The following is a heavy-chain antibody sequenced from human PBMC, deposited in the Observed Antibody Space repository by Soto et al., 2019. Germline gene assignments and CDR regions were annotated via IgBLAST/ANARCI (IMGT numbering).Heavy chain of an antibody. J-gene: IGHJ4*02. D-gene: IGHD3-3*01. CDR2: ISGSGGST. CDR1: EFTISSYA. CDR3: AKARAQYYDFWSGYPVDY. V-gene: IGHV3-23*01. Sequence: PGGSLIVSCAAAEFTISSYAMSWVRQAPGKGLEWVSAISGSGGSTYYADSVKGQFTISRDNSKSTLYLQMNSLRAEDTAVYYCAKARAQYYDFWSGYPVDYWGQGTLVTVSS.